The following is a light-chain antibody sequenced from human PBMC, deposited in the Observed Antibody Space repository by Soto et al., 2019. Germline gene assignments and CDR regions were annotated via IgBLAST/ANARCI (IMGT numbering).Light chain of an antibody. CDR3: QQYNNWPPRLT. J-gene: IGKJ4*01. V-gene: IGKV3-15*01. CDR1: QNIVTN. CDR2: DAS. Sequence: IVMTQSPVTLSVSPGERATLSCRASQNIVTNLAWYQQKPGQAPRLVIYDASNRATDIPARSSGSGFGTEFILTISSLQSADFAVYYCQQYNNWPPRLTCGGGTKVDIK.